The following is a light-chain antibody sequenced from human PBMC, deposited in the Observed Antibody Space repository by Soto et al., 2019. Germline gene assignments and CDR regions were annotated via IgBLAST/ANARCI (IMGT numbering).Light chain of an antibody. V-gene: IGKV2-28*01. J-gene: IGKJ4*01. Sequence: DIVMTQSPLSLPVTPGEPASISCRSSQSLLHRNGNTHLNWFLQKPGQSPQLLIYLGFNRASGVPDRFSGSGSVTEFTLKISRVETEDVGVYYCMQALQTPLTFGGGTKVEI. CDR3: MQALQTPLT. CDR2: LGF. CDR1: QSLLHRNGNTH.